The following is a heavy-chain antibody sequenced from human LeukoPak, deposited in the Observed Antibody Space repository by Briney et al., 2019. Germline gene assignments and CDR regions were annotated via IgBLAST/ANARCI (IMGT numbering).Heavy chain of an antibody. CDR2: INHSGST. CDR1: GGSFSGYY. D-gene: IGHD1-1*01. J-gene: IGHJ3*02. Sequence: SETLSLTCAVYGGSFSGYYWSWIRQPPGKGLEWIGEINHSGSTNYNPSLKSRVTISVDTSKNQFSLKLSSVTAAGTAVYYCARYRTGAFDIWGQGTMVTVSS. CDR3: ARYRTGAFDI. V-gene: IGHV4-34*01.